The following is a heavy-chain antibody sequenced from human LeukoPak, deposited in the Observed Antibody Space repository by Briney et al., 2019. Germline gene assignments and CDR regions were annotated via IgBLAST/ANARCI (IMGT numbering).Heavy chain of an antibody. D-gene: IGHD3-10*01. CDR2: IDPSDSYT. CDR3: ARPSYYYGSGSYSDSYYFDY. V-gene: IGHV5-10-1*01. J-gene: IGHJ4*02. CDR1: GYSFTSYW. Sequence: GESLQISCKGSGYSFTSYWISWGRQLPGKGLEWMGRIDPSDSYTNYSPSFQGHVTISADKSISTAYLQWSSLKASDTAMYYCARPSYYYGSGSYSDSYYFDYWGQGTLVTVSS.